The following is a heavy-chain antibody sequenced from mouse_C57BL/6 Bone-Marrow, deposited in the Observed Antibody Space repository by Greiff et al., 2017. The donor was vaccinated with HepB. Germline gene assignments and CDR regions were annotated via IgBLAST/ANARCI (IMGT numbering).Heavy chain of an antibody. D-gene: IGHD3-3*01. CDR2: INPNNGGT. J-gene: IGHJ3*01. CDR3: ARCPHEGRTALFAY. CDR1: GYTFTDYN. Sequence: EVKLQQSGPELVKPGASVKMSCKASGYTFTDYNMHWVKQSHGKSLEWIGYINPNNGGTSYNQKFKGKATLTVNKSSSTAYMERRSLTSEDSAVYYCARCPHEGRTALFAYWGQVTLVTVSA. V-gene: IGHV1-22*01.